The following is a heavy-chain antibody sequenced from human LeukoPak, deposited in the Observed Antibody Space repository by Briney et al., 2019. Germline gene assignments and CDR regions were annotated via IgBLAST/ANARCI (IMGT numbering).Heavy chain of an antibody. V-gene: IGHV3-21*06. CDR3: ARDRCSXSDCPFXY. CDR1: GCTFGIHG. CDR2: ISTSSTYI. Sequence: PGGSLRLSCVGSGCTFGIHGMNWVRQAPGKGLEWVSFISTSSTYIKYADSLKGRFTVSRDNVKSSLYPQMSSLTAEDTAVYYCARDRCSXSDCPFXYWGQGTLVTVSS. J-gene: IGHJ4*02. D-gene: IGHD2-21*02.